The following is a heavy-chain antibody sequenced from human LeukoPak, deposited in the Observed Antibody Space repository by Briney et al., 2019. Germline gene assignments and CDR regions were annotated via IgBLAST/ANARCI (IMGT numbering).Heavy chain of an antibody. CDR3: SRLDWGLRGGACDI. D-gene: IGHD3-16*01. Sequence: ASVQVSYKDSGYTFTRQGSSWVRLAPGPALEWLGWISAYNGNTNYAQQLQAKVTMTTNTSTSTASIHLRAQRSDDTAVYYCSRLDWGLRGGACDIWGQGTRVTVSS. CDR2: ISAYNGNT. V-gene: IGHV1-18*01. CDR1: GYTFTRQG. J-gene: IGHJ3*02.